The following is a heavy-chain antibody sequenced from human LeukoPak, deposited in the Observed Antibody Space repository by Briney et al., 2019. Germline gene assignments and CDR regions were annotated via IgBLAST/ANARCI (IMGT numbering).Heavy chain of an antibody. V-gene: IGHV3-23*01. CDR1: GFTFSSYG. J-gene: IGHJ3*02. CDR2: ISGSGGST. D-gene: IGHD1-26*01. CDR3: AKGVVGATRTFAFDI. Sequence: GGSLRLSCAASGFTFSSYGMSWVRQAPGKGLEWVSAISGSGGSTYYADSVKGRFTISRDNSKNTLYLQMNSLRAEDTAVYYCAKGVVGATRTFAFDIWGQGTMVTVSS.